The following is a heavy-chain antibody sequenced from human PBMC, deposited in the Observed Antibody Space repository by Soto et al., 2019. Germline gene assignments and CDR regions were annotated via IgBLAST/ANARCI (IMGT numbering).Heavy chain of an antibody. CDR2: IYHSRST. J-gene: IGHJ3*01. V-gene: IGHV4-4*02. CDR1: GGSITSNNW. CDR3: ARAGDSALTGTFDV. Sequence: QVQLQESGPGLVKPSGTLSLTCAVSGGSITSNNWWSWVRQPPGKGLEWIGEIYHSRSTNYNLSLKSRVIMSIDKSKNQFSLNLYSVTAADTALYYCARAGDSALTGTFDVWGRGTMVTVSS. D-gene: IGHD4-17*01.